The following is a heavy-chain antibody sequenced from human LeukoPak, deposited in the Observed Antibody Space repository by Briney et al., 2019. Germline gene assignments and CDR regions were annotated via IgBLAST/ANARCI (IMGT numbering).Heavy chain of an antibody. D-gene: IGHD1-1*01. J-gene: IGHJ4*02. Sequence: GGSLRLSCAASAFPFSSYGMPWVRQAPGKGLEWVAVIWHDGSHKYYADSVTGRFTISRDNSKNTLYLQMSSLRAEDTAVYYCATAGTPQFDYWGQGTLVTVSS. CDR3: ATAGTPQFDY. CDR2: IWHDGSHK. V-gene: IGHV3-30*02. CDR1: AFPFSSYG.